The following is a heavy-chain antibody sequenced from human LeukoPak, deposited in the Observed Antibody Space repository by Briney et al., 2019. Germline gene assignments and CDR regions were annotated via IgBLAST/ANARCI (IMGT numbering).Heavy chain of an antibody. D-gene: IGHD5-18*01. CDR2: IYYSGST. CDR3: ARRARGYSYGYGGPYYYFDY. J-gene: IGHJ4*02. Sequence: SETLSLTCTVSGGSISSSSYYWGWIRQPPGKGLEWIGSIYYSGSTNYNPSLKSRVTISVDTSKNQFSLKLSSVTAADTAVYYCARRARGYSYGYGGPYYYFDYWGQGTLVTVSS. CDR1: GGSISSSSYY. V-gene: IGHV4-39*07.